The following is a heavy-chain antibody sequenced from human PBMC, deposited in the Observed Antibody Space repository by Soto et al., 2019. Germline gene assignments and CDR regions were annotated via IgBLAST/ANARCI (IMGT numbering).Heavy chain of an antibody. D-gene: IGHD2-8*01. Sequence: GGSLGLSCTASGFTFSSYAMSWVRQAPGKGLEWVSAISGSGGSTYYADSVKGRFTISRDNSKNTLYLQMNSLRAEDTAVYYCAKVGVLMVYAIHPGFDYWGQGTLVTVSS. CDR2: ISGSGGST. CDR3: AKVGVLMVYAIHPGFDY. V-gene: IGHV3-23*01. CDR1: GFTFSSYA. J-gene: IGHJ4*02.